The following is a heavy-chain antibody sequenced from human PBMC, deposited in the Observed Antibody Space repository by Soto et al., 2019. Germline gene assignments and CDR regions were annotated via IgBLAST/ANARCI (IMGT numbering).Heavy chain of an antibody. CDR1: GFTFSSYA. Sequence: GGSLRLSCAASGFTFSSYAMSWVRQAPGKGLEWVSAISGSGGSTYYADSVKGRFTISRDNSKNTLYLQMNSLRAEDTAVYYCAKDDGDYGSYYYYGMDVWGQGTTVTVSS. CDR2: ISGSGGST. CDR3: AKDDGDYGSYYYYGMDV. J-gene: IGHJ6*02. V-gene: IGHV3-23*01. D-gene: IGHD4-17*01.